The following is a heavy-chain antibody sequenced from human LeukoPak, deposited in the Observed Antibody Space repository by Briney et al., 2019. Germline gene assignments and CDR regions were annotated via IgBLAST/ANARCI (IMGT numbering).Heavy chain of an antibody. CDR3: TRGGVAALDV. Sequence: GGSLRLSCTASGFTFGDYAMSWVRQAPGKGLEWVGFIRSKAYGGTTEYAASVKGRFTISRDDSKSIAYLQMNSLKTEDTAVYYCTRGGVAALDVWGKGTTVTVSS. D-gene: IGHD6-6*01. CDR2: IRSKAYGGTT. V-gene: IGHV3-49*04. CDR1: GFTFGDYA. J-gene: IGHJ6*04.